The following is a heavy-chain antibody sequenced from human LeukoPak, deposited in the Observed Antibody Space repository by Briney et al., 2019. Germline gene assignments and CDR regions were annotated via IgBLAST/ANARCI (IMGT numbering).Heavy chain of an antibody. CDR1: GFTFSSYA. CDR2: ISGSGGST. Sequence: QTGGSLRLSCAASGFTFSSYAMSWVRQAPGKGLEWVSAISGSGGSTSYTDSVKGRFTISRDNAKNTLYLQMNSLRAEDTAVYYCARGYYDSSGQWPPFDYWGQGTLVTVSS. CDR3: ARGYYDSSGQWPPFDY. D-gene: IGHD3-22*01. J-gene: IGHJ4*02. V-gene: IGHV3-23*01.